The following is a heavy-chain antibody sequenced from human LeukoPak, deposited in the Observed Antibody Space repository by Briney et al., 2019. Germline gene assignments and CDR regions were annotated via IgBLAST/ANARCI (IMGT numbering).Heavy chain of an antibody. CDR3: ASRVVAAAGLSAYYFDY. CDR2: INHSGST. Sequence: PSETLSLTCAVYGGSFSGYYWSWIRQPPGKGLEWIGEINHSGSTNYNPSLKSRVTISVDTFKNQFSLKLSSVTAADTAVYYCASRVVAAAGLSAYYFDYWGQGTLVTVSS. J-gene: IGHJ4*02. D-gene: IGHD6-13*01. CDR1: GGSFSGYY. V-gene: IGHV4-34*01.